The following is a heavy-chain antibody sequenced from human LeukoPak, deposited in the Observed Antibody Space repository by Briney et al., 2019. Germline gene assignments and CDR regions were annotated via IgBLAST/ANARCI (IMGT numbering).Heavy chain of an antibody. J-gene: IGHJ4*02. Sequence: GGSLRLSCAVSGFTFSTYAMRWVRQAPGKGLEWVSAISGSGGTTYYADPVKGRFTISRDNSENTLYLQMNSLRAEDTAVYYCAKKFGEDKNYFDYWGQGTLVTVSS. D-gene: IGHD3-10*01. V-gene: IGHV3-23*01. CDR2: ISGSGGTT. CDR1: GFTFSTYA. CDR3: AKKFGEDKNYFDY.